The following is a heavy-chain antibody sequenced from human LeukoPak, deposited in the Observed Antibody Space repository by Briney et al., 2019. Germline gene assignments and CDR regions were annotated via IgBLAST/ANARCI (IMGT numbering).Heavy chain of an antibody. CDR2: ISCSGGST. CDR1: GFTSSSYA. D-gene: IGHD2-15*01. CDR3: AKDWDVVVVAAMDY. V-gene: IGHV3-23*01. Sequence: GGSLRLSCAASGFTSSSYAMIWVRQAPGKGLEWVSAISCSGGSTYYADSVKGRFTISRDNSKNTLYLQMNSLRAEHTAVYYCAKDWDVVVVAAMDYWGQGTLVTVSS. J-gene: IGHJ4*02.